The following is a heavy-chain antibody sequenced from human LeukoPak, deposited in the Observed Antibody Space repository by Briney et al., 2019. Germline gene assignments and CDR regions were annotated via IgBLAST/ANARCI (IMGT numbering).Heavy chain of an antibody. J-gene: IGHJ5*02. CDR2: MNPNSGNT. V-gene: IGHV1-8*01. CDR1: GYTFTSYD. CDR3: ARGGGGLRGITYNWFAP. Sequence: ASVKVSCKASGYTFTSYDIHWVRQATGQGLEWMGWMNPNSGNTGYEQKFQGRVTMTSNTSISTAYMELSSLRSEDTAVYYCARGGGGLRGITYNWFAPWGQGPLVTVSS. D-gene: IGHD5-12*01.